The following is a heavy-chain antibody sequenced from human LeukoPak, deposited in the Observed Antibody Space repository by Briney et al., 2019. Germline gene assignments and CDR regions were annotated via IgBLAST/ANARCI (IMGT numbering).Heavy chain of an antibody. CDR3: ARHPPVTYFDY. CDR2: IYYSGST. Sequence: SETLSLTCTVSGGSISSYYSSWIRHPPGKGLEWIGYIYYSGSTNYNPSLKSRVTISVDTSKNQFSLKLSSVTAADTAVYYCARHPPVTYFDYWGQGTLVTVSS. V-gene: IGHV4-59*08. J-gene: IGHJ4*02. CDR1: GGSISSYY. D-gene: IGHD4-11*01.